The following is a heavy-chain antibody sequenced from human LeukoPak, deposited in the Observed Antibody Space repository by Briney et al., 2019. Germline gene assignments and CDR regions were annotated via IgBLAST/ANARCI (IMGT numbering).Heavy chain of an antibody. J-gene: IGHJ6*02. V-gene: IGHV3-53*01. CDR1: GFTVSSNY. CDR3: ASSEHDISLYGMDV. D-gene: IGHD3-9*01. CDR2: IYSGGST. Sequence: GGSLRLSCAASGFTVSSNYMSWVRQAPGKGLEWVSVIYSGGSTYYADSVKGRFTISRDNSKNTLYLQMNSLRAEDTAVYYCASSEHDISLYGMDVWGQGTTVTVSS.